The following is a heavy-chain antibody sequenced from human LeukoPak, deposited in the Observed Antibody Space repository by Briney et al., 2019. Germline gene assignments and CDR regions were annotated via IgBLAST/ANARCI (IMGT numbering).Heavy chain of an antibody. D-gene: IGHD3-22*01. Sequence: ASVKVSCKASGYTFTSYGISWVRQAPGQGLEWMGWISAYNGNTNYAQKLQGRVTMTTDTSTSTAYMELRSLRSGDTAVYYCARVGYYDSSGYYSYYYGMDVWGQGTTVTVSS. J-gene: IGHJ6*02. V-gene: IGHV1-18*01. CDR3: ARVGYYDSSGYYSYYYGMDV. CDR2: ISAYNGNT. CDR1: GYTFTSYG.